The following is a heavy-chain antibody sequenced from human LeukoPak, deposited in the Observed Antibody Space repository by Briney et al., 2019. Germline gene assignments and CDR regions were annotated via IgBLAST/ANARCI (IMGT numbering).Heavy chain of an antibody. J-gene: IGHJ3*02. CDR1: GFTFSDYY. D-gene: IGHD4-17*01. Sequence: GGSLRLSCAASGFTFSDYYMSWMRQAPGKGLEWVSYISSSGSTIYYADSVKGRFTISRDNAKNSLYLQMNSLRAEDTAVYYCARADYGDYVDDAFDIWGQGTMVTVSS. CDR2: ISSSGSTI. V-gene: IGHV3-11*01. CDR3: ARADYGDYVDDAFDI.